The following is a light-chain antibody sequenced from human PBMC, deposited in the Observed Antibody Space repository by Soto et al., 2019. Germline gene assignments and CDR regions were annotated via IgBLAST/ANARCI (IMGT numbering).Light chain of an antibody. V-gene: IGLV2-14*01. CDR2: EVS. J-gene: IGLJ2*01. Sequence: QSALTQPASVPGSPGQSITTSCTGTSSDVGGYNYVSWYQQHPGKAPKLMIYEVSNWPSGVSNRFSGSKSGNTASLTISGLQAEDEADYYCSSYTSSSTRVFGGGTKLTVL. CDR1: SSDVGGYNY. CDR3: SSYTSSSTRV.